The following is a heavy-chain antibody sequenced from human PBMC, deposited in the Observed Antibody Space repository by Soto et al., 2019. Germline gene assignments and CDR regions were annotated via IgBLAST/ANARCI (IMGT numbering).Heavy chain of an antibody. CDR1: VASISSGGYY. Sequence: QVQLQESGPGLVKPSQTLSITCTVSVASISSGGYYWSWIRQHPGEGLEWIGYIYYSGSTSYNPSLKSRVTISVDTSKNQFSLKLSSVTDADTAVYYCARESKYDTSGYPPWFAPWGQGTLVTVS. V-gene: IGHV4-31*03. D-gene: IGHD3-22*01. CDR2: IYYSGST. J-gene: IGHJ5*02. CDR3: ARESKYDTSGYPPWFAP.